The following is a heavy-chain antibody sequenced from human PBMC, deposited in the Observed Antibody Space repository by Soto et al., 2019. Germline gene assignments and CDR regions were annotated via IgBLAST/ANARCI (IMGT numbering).Heavy chain of an antibody. V-gene: IGHV3-33*01. CDR2: IWYDGSNK. J-gene: IGHJ3*02. CDR3: AREAGWGDAFDI. Sequence: QVQLVESGGGVVQPGRSLRLSCAASGFTFSSYGMHWVRQAPGKGLEWVAVIWYDGSNKYYADSVKGRFTISRDNSKNTLYLQMNSLRAEDTAVYYCAREAGWGDAFDIWGQGTMVTVS. CDR1: GFTFSSYG. D-gene: IGHD6-19*01.